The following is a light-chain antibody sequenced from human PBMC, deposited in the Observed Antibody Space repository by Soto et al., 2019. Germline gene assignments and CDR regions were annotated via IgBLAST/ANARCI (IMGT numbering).Light chain of an antibody. CDR2: GAY. J-gene: IGKJ2*01. V-gene: IGKV3-20*01. Sequence: EIVLTQSPGTLSLSPGERATLSCRASQSVSSSYLAWYQQKPGQAPRLLIYGAYSRATGIPDRFSGSGSGTDFTLTISRREPEDFAVYYCQQYGISPPYSFGQGTKREIK. CDR1: QSVSSSY. CDR3: QQYGISPPYS.